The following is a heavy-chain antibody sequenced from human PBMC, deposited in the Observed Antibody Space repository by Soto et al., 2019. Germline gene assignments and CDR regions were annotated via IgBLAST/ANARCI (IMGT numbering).Heavy chain of an antibody. V-gene: IGHV1-69*01. J-gene: IGHJ4*02. Sequence: QVQLVQSGAEVKKPGPSVKVSCKASGGTFSSYRINWVRQAPGQGLEWVGGIVPIYRTADYAQKFQGRVTITADESARTSYMEVRSLKSQDTAVYYCVRDSGAKLSSSWGLGTLVTVS. CDR2: IVPIYRTA. CDR1: GGTFSSYR. D-gene: IGHD6-13*01. CDR3: VRDSGAKLSSS.